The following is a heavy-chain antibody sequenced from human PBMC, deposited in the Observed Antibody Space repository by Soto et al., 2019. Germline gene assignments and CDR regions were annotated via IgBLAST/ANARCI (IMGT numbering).Heavy chain of an antibody. CDR3: ARVAPGNNLYYFAGLDV. Sequence: QVHLVESGGGVVQPGRSLRLSCVASGFTFDTYGIHWVRQAPGKGLQWVALISYEGSNTYYADSVRGRFTISRDNSKNNLYLQINAPRPEDTGVYYCARVAPGNNLYYFAGLDVWGQGTSVTVSS. CDR2: ISYEGSNT. J-gene: IGHJ6*02. V-gene: IGHV3-30-3*01. D-gene: IGHD3-22*01. CDR1: GFTFDTYG.